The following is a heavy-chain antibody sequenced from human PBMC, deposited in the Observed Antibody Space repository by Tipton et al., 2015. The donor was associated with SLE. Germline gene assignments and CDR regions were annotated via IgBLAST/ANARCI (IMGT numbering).Heavy chain of an antibody. CDR1: GFTFSSYA. V-gene: IGHV3-30*04. D-gene: IGHD3-10*01. CDR3: ARDSRITMVQGVIGDYYYGMDV. Sequence: SLRLSCAASGFTFSSYAMHWVRQAPGKGLEWVAVISHDGSNKYYADSVKGRFTISRDNSKNTLYLQMNSLRAEDTAVYYCARDSRITMVQGVIGDYYYGMDVWGQGTTVTVSS. J-gene: IGHJ6*02. CDR2: ISHDGSNK.